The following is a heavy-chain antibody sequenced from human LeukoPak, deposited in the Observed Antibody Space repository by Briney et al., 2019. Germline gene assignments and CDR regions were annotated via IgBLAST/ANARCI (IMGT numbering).Heavy chain of an antibody. Sequence: ASVKVSCKASGYTFTGYYIHWVRQAPGQGLEWMGWINLNSGGTNYAQKFQDRVTMTRDTSISTAYMEVTSLRSNDTAVYYCATARDRNSVYSSLDYWGQGTLVTVSS. J-gene: IGHJ4*02. CDR1: GYTFTGYY. CDR3: ATARDRNSVYSSLDY. V-gene: IGHV1-2*02. D-gene: IGHD5/OR15-5a*01. CDR2: INLNSGGT.